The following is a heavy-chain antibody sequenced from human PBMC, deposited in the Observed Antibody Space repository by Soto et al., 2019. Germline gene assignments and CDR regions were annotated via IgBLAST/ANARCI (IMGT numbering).Heavy chain of an antibody. D-gene: IGHD6-13*01. CDR3: AKAPGIVAPGKKENYYLDK. J-gene: IGHJ4*02. V-gene: IGHV3-23*01. CDR1: GFTFHLYG. Sequence: GSLRLSCAASGFTFHLYGMSWVRQSPGKGLDWVSVISDSGRTTYYADSVKGRFAISRDNSKNTLYLQLNSLRAEDTAVYYCAKAPGIVAPGKKENYYLDKWGQGALLIVSS. CDR2: ISDSGRTT.